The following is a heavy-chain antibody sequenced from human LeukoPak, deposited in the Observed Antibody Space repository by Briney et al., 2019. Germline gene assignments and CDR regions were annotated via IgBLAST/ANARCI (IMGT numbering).Heavy chain of an antibody. V-gene: IGHV1-69*13. Sequence: AASVKVSCKASGGTFSSYAISWVRQAPGQGLEWMGGIIPIFGTANYAQKFQGRITITADESTSTAYMELSSLRSEDTAVYYCAREMRVNTARWFDPWGQGTLVTVSS. J-gene: IGHJ5*02. D-gene: IGHD3-22*01. CDR3: AREMRVNTARWFDP. CDR1: GGTFSSYA. CDR2: IIPIFGTA.